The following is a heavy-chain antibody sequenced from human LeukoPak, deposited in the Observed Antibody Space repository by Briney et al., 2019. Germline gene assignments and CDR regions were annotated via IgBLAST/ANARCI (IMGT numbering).Heavy chain of an antibody. V-gene: IGHV3-23*01. Sequence: GGSLRLSCAASGFMFSSYAMTWVRQAPGKGLEWVSGISDSGSHTYYADSVKGRFAISRDDSKSTLYLQMNSLRGEDTAVYYCAKDFGRNLGGPGYWGRGTLVIVSS. D-gene: IGHD1-14*01. CDR2: ISDSGSHT. CDR3: AKDFGRNLGGPGY. CDR1: GFMFSSYA. J-gene: IGHJ4*02.